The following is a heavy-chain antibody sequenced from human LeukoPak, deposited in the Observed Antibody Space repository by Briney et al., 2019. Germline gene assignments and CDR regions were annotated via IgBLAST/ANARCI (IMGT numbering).Heavy chain of an antibody. J-gene: IGHJ5*02. V-gene: IGHV4-59*01. CDR2: IYYSGST. CDR1: GGSISSYY. CDR3: ARDLRWFDP. Sequence: SETLSLTXTVSGGSISSYYWSWIRQPPGKGLERIGYIYYSGSTNYNPSLKSRVTISVDTSKNQFSLKLSSVTAADTAVYYCARDLRWFDPWGQGTLVTVSS. D-gene: IGHD3-16*01.